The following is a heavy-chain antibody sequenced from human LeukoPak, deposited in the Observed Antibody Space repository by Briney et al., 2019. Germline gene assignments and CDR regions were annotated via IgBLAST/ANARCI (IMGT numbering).Heavy chain of an antibody. J-gene: IGHJ5*02. CDR3: AREDVPHYYSSRPVGWFDP. D-gene: IGHD3-10*01. CDR1: GFTFSESD. V-gene: IGHV3-48*03. Sequence: GGSLRLSCAASGFTFSESDMHWVRQAPGKGLEWISCISTNGYSIYYADSVKGRFTISRDDAKNSLYLQLDSLRVEDTAIYYCAREDVPHYYSSRPVGWFDPWGQGTLVTVSS. CDR2: ISTNGYSI.